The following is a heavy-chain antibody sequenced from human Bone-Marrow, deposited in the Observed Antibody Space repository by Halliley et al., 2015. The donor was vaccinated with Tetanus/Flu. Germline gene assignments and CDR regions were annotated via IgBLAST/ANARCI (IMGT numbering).Heavy chain of an antibody. CDR2: IGRRPGGS. CDR3: ARDSLVPAAHFDY. J-gene: IGHJ4*02. D-gene: IGHD3-16*02. Sequence: VSAIGRRPGGSHGAESVEGRFTIARDGAGNSLYLQRNSLRDEDTALYYCARDSLVPAAHFDYWGQGTQVTVSS. V-gene: IGHV3-48*02.